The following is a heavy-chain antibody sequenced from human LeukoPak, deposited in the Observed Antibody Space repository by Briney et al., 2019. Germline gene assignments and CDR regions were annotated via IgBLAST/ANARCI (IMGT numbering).Heavy chain of an antibody. CDR2: ISSLSNYI. V-gene: IGHV3-21*01. J-gene: IGHJ4*02. Sequence: GGSLRLSCAASGFTFTSYSMNWVRQAPGKGLEWVSSISSLSNYIYYADSVKGRFTISRDNAKNSLYLQMNSLRAEDTALYYCARGGENSGFDYWGQGTLVIVSS. CDR1: GFTFTSYS. D-gene: IGHD6-19*01. CDR3: ARGGENSGFDY.